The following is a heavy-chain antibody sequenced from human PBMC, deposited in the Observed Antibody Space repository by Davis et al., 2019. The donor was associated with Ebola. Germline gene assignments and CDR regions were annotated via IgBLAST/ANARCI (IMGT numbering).Heavy chain of an antibody. CDR2: ISYDGSNK. D-gene: IGHD2-2*01. CDR1: GFTFYRYE. J-gene: IGHJ6*02. Sequence: GESLKISCAASGFTFYRYEMNWVRQAPGKGLEWVAVISYDGSNKYYADSVKGRFTISRDNSKNTLYLQMNSLRAEDTAVYYCARGGDIVVVPAASEDYYGMDVWGQGTTVTVSS. V-gene: IGHV3-30-3*01. CDR3: ARGGDIVVVPAASEDYYGMDV.